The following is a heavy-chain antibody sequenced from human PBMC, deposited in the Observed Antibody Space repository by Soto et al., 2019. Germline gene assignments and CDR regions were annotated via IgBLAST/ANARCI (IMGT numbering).Heavy chain of an antibody. D-gene: IGHD1-26*01. J-gene: IGHJ4*02. CDR1: GFTFSSYE. CDR2: ITSGGTT. V-gene: IGHV3-48*03. Sequence: EVQLLESGRGLEQPGGSLRLSCTASGFTFSSYEMTWVRQAPGKGLERISYITSGGTTYYADCAKGRFTIARDNAKNSLYLDLNRLTAEETAISYCSRVLYATWSSFDYWGQGTLVTVSS. CDR3: SRVLYATWSSFDY.